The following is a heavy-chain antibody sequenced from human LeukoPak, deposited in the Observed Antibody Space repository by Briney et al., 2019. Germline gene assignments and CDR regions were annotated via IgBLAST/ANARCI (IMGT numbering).Heavy chain of an antibody. D-gene: IGHD3-10*02. CDR2: ISSSGSTI. CDR3: AELGITMIGGV. Sequence: GGSLRLSCAASGFTFSDYYMSCIRQGPGKGLEWVSYISSSGSTIYYADSVKGRFTISRDNSKNTLYLQMNSLRAEDTAVYYCAELGITMIGGVWGKGTTVTISS. J-gene: IGHJ6*04. CDR1: GFTFSDYY. V-gene: IGHV3-11*04.